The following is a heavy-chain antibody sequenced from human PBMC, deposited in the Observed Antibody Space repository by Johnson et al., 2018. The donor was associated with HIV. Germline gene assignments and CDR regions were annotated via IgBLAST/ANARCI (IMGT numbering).Heavy chain of an antibody. D-gene: IGHD5-24*01. CDR1: GFTFSSYA. CDR3: ARDLGWLQSGDAFDI. V-gene: IGHV3-30-3*01. Sequence: QVQLVESGGGLVQPGGSLRLSCAASGFTFSSYAMHWVRQAPDKGLEWVAVISYDGSNKYYADSVKGRFTISRDNSKNTLYLQMNSLRVEDTAVYYCARDLGWLQSGDAFDIWGQGTMVTVSS. J-gene: IGHJ3*02. CDR2: ISYDGSNK.